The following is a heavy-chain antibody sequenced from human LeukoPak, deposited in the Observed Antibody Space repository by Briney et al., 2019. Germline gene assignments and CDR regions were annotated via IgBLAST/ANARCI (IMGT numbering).Heavy chain of an antibody. D-gene: IGHD1-14*01. J-gene: IGHJ4*02. Sequence: SQTLSLTCTVPLDSTTSNFWSWVRQPPGKGLQWIGEIHRSGSPNYNPSLQSRVTISIDRSRNQIALGLSSVTAADTAVYYCAREILGGFNPGAYWGQGTLVTVSS. V-gene: IGHV4-4*02. CDR3: AREILGGFNPGAY. CDR2: IHRSGSP. CDR1: LDSTTSNF.